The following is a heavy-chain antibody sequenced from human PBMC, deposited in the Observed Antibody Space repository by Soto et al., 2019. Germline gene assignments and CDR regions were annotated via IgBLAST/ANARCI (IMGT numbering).Heavy chain of an antibody. CDR3: ARETHYYDSSGPQGPLFDY. D-gene: IGHD3-22*01. V-gene: IGHV1-46*01. Sequence: ASVKVSCKASGYTFTSYYMHWVRQAPGQGLEWMGIINPSGGSTSYAQKFQGRVTMTRDTSTSTVYMELSSLRSEDTAVYYCARETHYYDSSGPQGPLFDYWGQGTLVTVSS. J-gene: IGHJ4*02. CDR1: GYTFTSYY. CDR2: INPSGGST.